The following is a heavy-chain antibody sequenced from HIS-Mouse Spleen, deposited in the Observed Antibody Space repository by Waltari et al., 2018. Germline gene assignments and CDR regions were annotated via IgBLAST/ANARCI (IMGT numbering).Heavy chain of an antibody. D-gene: IGHD3-3*01. CDR1: GYTFTSYD. Sequence: QVQLVQSGAEVKKPGASVKVSCKASGYTFTSYDINWVRQATGQGLEWMGWMNPNRGNTGYAQKFQGRVTMTRNTSISTAYMELSSLRSEDTAVYYCARIRLYYDFWSGAFDPWGQGTLVTVSS. V-gene: IGHV1-8*01. J-gene: IGHJ5*02. CDR3: ARIRLYYDFWSGAFDP. CDR2: MNPNRGNT.